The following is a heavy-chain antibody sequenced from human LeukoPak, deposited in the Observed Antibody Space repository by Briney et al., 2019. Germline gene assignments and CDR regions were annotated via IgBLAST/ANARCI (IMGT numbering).Heavy chain of an antibody. CDR2: IIPIFGTA. V-gene: IGHV1-69*05. Sequence: GASVKVSCKASGGTFSSYAISWVRQAPGQGLEWMGGIIPIFGTANYAQKFQGRVTMTRDMSTSTVYMELSSLRSEDTAVYYCARGGANRGRIPGAEYFQHWGQGTLVTVSS. CDR3: ARGGANRGRIPGAEYFQH. D-gene: IGHD2-15*01. CDR1: GGTFSSYA. J-gene: IGHJ1*01.